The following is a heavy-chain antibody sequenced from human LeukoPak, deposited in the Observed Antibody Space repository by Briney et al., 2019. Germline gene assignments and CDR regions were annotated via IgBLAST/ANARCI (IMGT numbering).Heavy chain of an antibody. V-gene: IGHV3-30*04. CDR3: ARGYESSSWYYFDY. J-gene: IGHJ4*02. CDR2: ISYDGSNK. Sequence: GGSLRLSCAASGFTFSSYAMHWVRQAPGKGLEWVAVISYDGSNKYYADSVKGRFTISRDNSKNTLYLQMNSLRAEDTAVYYCARGYESSSWYYFDYWGQGTLVTVSS. D-gene: IGHD6-13*01. CDR1: GFTFSSYA.